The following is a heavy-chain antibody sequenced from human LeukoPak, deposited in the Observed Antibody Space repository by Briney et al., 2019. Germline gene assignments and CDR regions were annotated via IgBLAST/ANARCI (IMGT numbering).Heavy chain of an antibody. CDR2: ISSSSSYI. CDR3: ARSALGYRSSTSCYTQYFQH. CDR1: GFTFSSYS. J-gene: IGHJ1*01. Sequence: GGSLRLSCAASGFTFSSYSMNWVRQAPGKGLEWVSSISSSSSYIYYADSVKGRFTISRDNAKNSLYLQMNSLRAEDTAVYYCARSALGYRSSTSCYTQYFQHWGQGTLVTVSS. V-gene: IGHV3-21*01. D-gene: IGHD2-2*02.